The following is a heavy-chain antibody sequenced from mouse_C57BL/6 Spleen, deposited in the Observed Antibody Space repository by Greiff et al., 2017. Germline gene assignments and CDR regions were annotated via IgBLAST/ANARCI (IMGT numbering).Heavy chain of an antibody. Sequence: VQLQQPGAELVKPGASVKLSCKASGYTFTSYWMHWVKQRPGRGLEWIGRIDPHSGGTKYNEKFKSKATLTVDKPSSTAYMQLSSLTSEDSSVYYCARPDGYYEGYYAMDYWGQGTSVTVSS. J-gene: IGHJ4*01. D-gene: IGHD2-3*01. CDR2: IDPHSGGT. V-gene: IGHV1-72*01. CDR1: GYTFTSYW. CDR3: ARPDGYYEGYYAMDY.